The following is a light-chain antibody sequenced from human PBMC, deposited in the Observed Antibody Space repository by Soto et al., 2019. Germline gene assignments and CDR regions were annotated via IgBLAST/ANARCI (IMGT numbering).Light chain of an antibody. CDR2: DAY. CDR3: QQYRDWPLYT. Sequence: EIVMTQSPATLSVSLGERATLSCRASQSVGGYLAWYQQRPGQVPRLLIYDAYTRAAGVPARFSGSGSGTEFSLTISSLQSEEFAVYYCQQYRDWPLYTFGQGTKLEIK. J-gene: IGKJ2*01. V-gene: IGKV3-15*01. CDR1: QSVGGY.